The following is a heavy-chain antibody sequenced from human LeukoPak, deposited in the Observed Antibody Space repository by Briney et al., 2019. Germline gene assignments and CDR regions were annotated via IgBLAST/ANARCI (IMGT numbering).Heavy chain of an antibody. CDR2: IYYSGST. CDR3: ARDLRDSSSWYSDAFDI. J-gene: IGHJ3*02. Sequence: SETLSLTCTVSGGSISSYYWSWIRQPPGKGLEWIGYIYYSGSTNYNPSLKSRVTISVDTSKNRFSLKLSSVTAADTAVYYCARDLRDSSSWYSDAFDIWGQGTMVTVSS. CDR1: GGSISSYY. V-gene: IGHV4-59*01. D-gene: IGHD6-13*01.